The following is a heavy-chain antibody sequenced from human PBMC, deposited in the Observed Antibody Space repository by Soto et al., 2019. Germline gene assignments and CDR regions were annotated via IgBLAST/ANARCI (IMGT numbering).Heavy chain of an antibody. CDR2: INPSGGST. J-gene: IGHJ6*02. V-gene: IGHV1-46*01. CDR1: GYTFTSYY. CDR3: ASVTYYYGSGSYLGPWNGMDV. D-gene: IGHD3-10*01. Sequence: QVQLVQSGAEVKKPGASVKVSCKASGYTFTSYYMHWVRQAPGQGLEWMGMINPSGGSTSYAQKFQGRVTMTRDTSTSTVYMELSSLRSEDTAVYYCASVTYYYGSGSYLGPWNGMDVWGQGTTVTVSS.